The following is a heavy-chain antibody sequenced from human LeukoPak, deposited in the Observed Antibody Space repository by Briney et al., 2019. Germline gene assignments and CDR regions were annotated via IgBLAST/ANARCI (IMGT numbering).Heavy chain of an antibody. Sequence: GGSLRLSCAASGFTFSSYAMSWVCQAPGKGLEWVSAISGSGGSTYYADSVKGRFTISRDNSKNTLYLQINSLRAEDTAVYYCAKDERNWNYNLASQTYDWGQGTLVTVSS. CDR2: ISGSGGST. CDR1: GFTFSSYA. J-gene: IGHJ4*02. D-gene: IGHD1-7*01. CDR3: AKDERNWNYNLASQTYD. V-gene: IGHV3-23*01.